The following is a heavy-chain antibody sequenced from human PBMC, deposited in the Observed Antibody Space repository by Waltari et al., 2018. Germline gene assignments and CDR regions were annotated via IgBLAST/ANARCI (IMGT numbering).Heavy chain of an antibody. Sequence: QVQLQESGPGLVKPSETLSLTCAVSGYSISSGYYWGWIRQPPGKGLEWIGSIYHSGSTYYNPSLKSRVTISVDTAKNQFSLKLSSVTAADTAVYYCARTRIVVVPAASPPYNWFDPWGQGTLVTVSS. CDR2: IYHSGST. V-gene: IGHV4-38-2*01. CDR1: GYSISSGYY. D-gene: IGHD2-2*01. CDR3: ARTRIVVVPAASPPYNWFDP. J-gene: IGHJ5*02.